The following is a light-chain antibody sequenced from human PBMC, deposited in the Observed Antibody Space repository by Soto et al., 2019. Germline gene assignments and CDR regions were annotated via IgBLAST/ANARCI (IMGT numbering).Light chain of an antibody. Sequence: EVVMTQSPATLSVSPGERVTLSCRASQSVGSNLAWYQQKPGQAPRLLIYGASTGATGVPARISGSGSGTEFTLTISSLQSEDFAVYYCQQYNNWPRTFGQGTKVDI. CDR1: QSVGSN. V-gene: IGKV3-15*01. CDR3: QQYNNWPRT. CDR2: GAS. J-gene: IGKJ1*01.